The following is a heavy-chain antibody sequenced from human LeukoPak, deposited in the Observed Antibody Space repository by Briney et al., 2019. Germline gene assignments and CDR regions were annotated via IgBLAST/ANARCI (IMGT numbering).Heavy chain of an antibody. CDR3: ARALYCSSTSCSLDY. Sequence: EASVKVSCKASGYTFTSYGISWVRQAPGQGLEWMGWISAYNGNTNYAQKLQGRVTMTTDTSTSTAYMELRSLRSDDTAVYYCARALYCSSTSCSLDYWGQGTLVTVSS. CDR2: ISAYNGNT. V-gene: IGHV1-18*01. J-gene: IGHJ4*02. D-gene: IGHD2-2*01. CDR1: GYTFTSYG.